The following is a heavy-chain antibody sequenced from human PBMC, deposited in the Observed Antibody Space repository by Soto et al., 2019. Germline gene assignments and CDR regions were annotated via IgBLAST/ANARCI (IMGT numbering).Heavy chain of an antibody. V-gene: IGHV1-2*04. CDR1: GYTFTGYY. Sequence: ASVKVSCKASGYTFTGYYMHWVRQAPGQGLEWMGWINPNSGGTNYAQKFQGWVTMTRDTSTSTAYMELSRLRSDDTAVYYCARGQLVGGRGAFDIWGQGTMVTVSS. CDR3: ARGQLVGGRGAFDI. J-gene: IGHJ3*02. CDR2: INPNSGGT. D-gene: IGHD6-6*01.